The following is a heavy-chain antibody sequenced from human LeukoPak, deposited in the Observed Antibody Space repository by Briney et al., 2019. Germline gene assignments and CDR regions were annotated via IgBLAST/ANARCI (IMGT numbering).Heavy chain of an antibody. V-gene: IGHV1-3*04. CDR3: ARFSIRGGATSLDY. CDR2: INTGNGNT. Sequence: EASVKVSFTASGYTFTIYAIHWVRQAPGQRLEWMGWINTGNGNTKYSQKFQGRVTITRHTSASTAYMELSSLRSEDTAVYYCARFSIRGGATSLDYWGQGTLVTVSS. J-gene: IGHJ4*02. D-gene: IGHD1-26*01. CDR1: GYTFTIYA.